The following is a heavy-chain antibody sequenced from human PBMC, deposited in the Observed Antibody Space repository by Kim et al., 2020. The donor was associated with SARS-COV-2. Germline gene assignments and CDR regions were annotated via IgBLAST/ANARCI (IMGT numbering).Heavy chain of an antibody. CDR2: ISSSGSTI. J-gene: IGHJ6*02. D-gene: IGHD5-12*01. V-gene: IGHV3-11*01. CDR1: GFTFSDYY. Sequence: GGSLRLSCAASGFTFSDYYMSWIRQAPGKGLEWVSYISSSGSTIYYADSVKGRFTISRDNAKNSLYLQMNSLRAEDTAVYYCARDRIVATIRGGYYYYGMDVWGQGTTVTVSS. CDR3: ARDRIVATIRGGYYYYGMDV.